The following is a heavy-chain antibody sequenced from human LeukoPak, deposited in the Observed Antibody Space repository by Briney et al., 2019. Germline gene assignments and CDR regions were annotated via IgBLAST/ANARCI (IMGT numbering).Heavy chain of an antibody. D-gene: IGHD3-22*01. V-gene: IGHV4-39*01. CDR1: GGSISTSPYY. J-gene: IGHJ4*02. Sequence: PSATLSLTCTVSGGSISTSPYYWGWIRQPPGKGLEWIGTIYYSGSTSYNPSLRSRVTISVDTSKNQFSLRLTSVTAADTAVYYCARHRGHYDSSGHYADYWGQGTLLTVSS. CDR3: ARHRGHYDSSGHYADY. CDR2: IYYSGST.